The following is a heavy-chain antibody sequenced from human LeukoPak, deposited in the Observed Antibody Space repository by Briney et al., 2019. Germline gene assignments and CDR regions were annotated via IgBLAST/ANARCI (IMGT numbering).Heavy chain of an antibody. V-gene: IGHV4-61*02. CDR3: ADLDFDF. J-gene: IGHJ4*02. CDR2: IYTSGST. CDR1: GGSISSGSYY. Sequence: SETLSLTCTVSGGSISSGSYYWSWIRQPAGKGLEWIGRIYTSGSTNYNPSLKSRVTISVDTSKNQFSLKLSSVTAADTAVHYCADLDFDFWGQGTLVTVSS.